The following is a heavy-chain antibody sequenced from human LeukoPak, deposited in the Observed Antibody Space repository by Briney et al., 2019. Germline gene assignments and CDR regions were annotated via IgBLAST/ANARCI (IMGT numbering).Heavy chain of an antibody. CDR1: GYTFTIYG. CDR3: ARDGSSGCTRRNYYMDV. D-gene: IGHD6-19*01. Sequence: ASVKLSCKASGYTFTIYGISWVRQAPGQGLEWMGWISAYNGNTNYAQNLQGRVTITTDTSTSTAYMELRRLRSDDPAVYYCARDGSSGCTRRNYYMDVWGKGTTVTVSS. CDR2: ISAYNGNT. V-gene: IGHV1-18*01. J-gene: IGHJ6*03.